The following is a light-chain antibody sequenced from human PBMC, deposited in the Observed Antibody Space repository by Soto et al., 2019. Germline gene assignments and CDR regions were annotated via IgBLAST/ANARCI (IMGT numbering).Light chain of an antibody. J-gene: IGKJ1*01. CDR1: QSVSGRF. CDR3: QQYGSSPPT. CDR2: GAS. V-gene: IGKV3-20*01. Sequence: EIVLTQSPGTLSLSPGERATLSCRASQSVSGRFLAWYQQKPGQAPRLLIHGASTRATGIPDRFSGSGSGTDFTLTISRREPEDFAVYYCQQYGSSPPTFGQGTRVEIK.